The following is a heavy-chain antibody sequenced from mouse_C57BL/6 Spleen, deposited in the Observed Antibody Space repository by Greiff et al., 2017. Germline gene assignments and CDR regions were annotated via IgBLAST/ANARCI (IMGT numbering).Heavy chain of an antibody. Sequence: QVQLQQSGPELVKPGASVKISCKASGYAFSSSWMNWVKQRPGKGLEWIGRIYPGDGDTNYNGKFKGKATLTADKSSSTAYMQLSSLTSEDSAVXFCARHYYGSGAYWGQGTLVTVSA. J-gene: IGHJ3*01. CDR3: ARHYYGSGAY. V-gene: IGHV1-82*01. D-gene: IGHD1-1*01. CDR2: IYPGDGDT. CDR1: GYAFSSSW.